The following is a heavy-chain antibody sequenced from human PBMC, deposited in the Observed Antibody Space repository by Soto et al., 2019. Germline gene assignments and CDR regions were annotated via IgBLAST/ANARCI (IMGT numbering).Heavy chain of an antibody. Sequence: SETLSLTCTVSGGSISSGPYSWGWIRQPPGKGLEWIGTFYYSGSTHYNPSLESRVSISVDRSKNQFSLKLSSVTAADTAVYYCAGAAAGRIYYYGMDVWGQGTTVTVSS. J-gene: IGHJ6*02. V-gene: IGHV4-39*07. D-gene: IGHD6-13*01. CDR3: AGAAAGRIYYYGMDV. CDR2: FYYSGST. CDR1: GGSISSGPYS.